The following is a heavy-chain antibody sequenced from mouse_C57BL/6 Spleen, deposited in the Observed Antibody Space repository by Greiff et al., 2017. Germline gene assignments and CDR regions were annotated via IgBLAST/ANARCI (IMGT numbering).Heavy chain of an antibody. CDR2: IRNKANGYTT. Sequence: EVMLVESGGGLVQPGGSLSLSCAASGFTFTDYYMSWVRQPPGKALEWLGFIRNKANGYTTEYSASVKGRFTISRDNSQSILYLQMNALRAEDSATYYCARLYGNYVGYVDVWGTGTTVTVSS. V-gene: IGHV7-3*01. CDR1: GFTFTDYY. CDR3: ARLYGNYVGYVDV. D-gene: IGHD2-1*01. J-gene: IGHJ1*03.